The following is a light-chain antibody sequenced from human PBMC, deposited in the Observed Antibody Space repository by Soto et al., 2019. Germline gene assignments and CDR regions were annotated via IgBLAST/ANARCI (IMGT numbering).Light chain of an antibody. V-gene: IGKV3-15*01. Sequence: EIVMTQSPATLSVSPGERATLSCRASQSVSSNLAWYQQKPGQAPRRLIYGASTRATGIPARFSGSGSGTEFTLTLSSLRSEDFAVYYCQQYNNWPPWTFGQGTKVEIK. CDR3: QQYNNWPPWT. CDR1: QSVSSN. CDR2: GAS. J-gene: IGKJ1*01.